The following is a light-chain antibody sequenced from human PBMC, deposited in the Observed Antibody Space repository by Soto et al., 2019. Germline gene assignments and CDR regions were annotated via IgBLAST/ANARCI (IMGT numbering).Light chain of an antibody. CDR1: QTVSSY. V-gene: IGKV3-20*01. Sequence: EIVLTQSPGTLSLSPGERATLSCRASQTVSSYLAWYQQKPGQAPRLIIYGASSRATGIPDRFSGSGSGTDFTLTISRLEPEDFAVYYCQQYDSSPLTFGGGTKVEIK. J-gene: IGKJ4*01. CDR3: QQYDSSPLT. CDR2: GAS.